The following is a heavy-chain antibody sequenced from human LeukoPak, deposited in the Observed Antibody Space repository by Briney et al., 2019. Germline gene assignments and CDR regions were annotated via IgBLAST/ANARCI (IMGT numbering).Heavy chain of an antibody. Sequence: ASLRLSCTASGFTFNSYDINWVRQAPGQGLEWMGWMKHNSGDTDYAQKFQGRFTITRNNSISTAYMELTNLRSEDTAVYYCARGPPESSSSDYWGQGSLVTVSS. V-gene: IGHV1-8*01. D-gene: IGHD6-13*01. CDR2: MKHNSGDT. J-gene: IGHJ4*02. CDR3: ARGPPESSSSDY. CDR1: GFTFNSYD.